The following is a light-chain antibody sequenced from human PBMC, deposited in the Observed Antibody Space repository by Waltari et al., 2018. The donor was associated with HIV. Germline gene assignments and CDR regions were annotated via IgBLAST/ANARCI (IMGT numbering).Light chain of an antibody. CDR2: EVT. V-gene: IGLV2-8*01. J-gene: IGLJ2*01. CDR3: SSYAGSNNYVV. Sequence: QSALTQPPAAARSPGQPVTIACTRTSSHDGGYNYVPWDQQYPGNAPKLMIYEVTTRPSGVPDRFSGCKSGNTASLTVSGLQAEDEADYYCSSYAGSNNYVVFGGGTRLTVL. CDR1: SSHDGGYNY.